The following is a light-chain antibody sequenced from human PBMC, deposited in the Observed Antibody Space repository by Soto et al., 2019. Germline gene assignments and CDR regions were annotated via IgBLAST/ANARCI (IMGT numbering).Light chain of an antibody. CDR2: GAS. CDR3: QQSYSTVT. J-gene: IGKJ5*01. Sequence: DIQMTQSPSSLSASVGARVTITCRASQSINSFLYWYQQKPRTAPKLLIYGASGLERGVPSRFSGGGSGTEFTLTIRSLQPEDFATYYCQQSYSTVTFGQGTRLEI. V-gene: IGKV1-39*01. CDR1: QSINSF.